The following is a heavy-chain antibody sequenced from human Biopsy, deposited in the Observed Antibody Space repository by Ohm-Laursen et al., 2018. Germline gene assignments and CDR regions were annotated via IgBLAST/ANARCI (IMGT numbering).Heavy chain of an antibody. D-gene: IGHD4-23*01. Sequence: GESLKLSCKVSGFPFSDYYMRWIRQAPGKGLEWVSYISSGGTTIYYADSVKGRFTISRDNAKNSLYLQMNSLRADDTAVYYCARDTRWSPYHMDVWGQGTTVAVSS. CDR2: ISSGGTTI. V-gene: IGHV3-11*01. CDR3: ARDTRWSPYHMDV. J-gene: IGHJ6*02. CDR1: GFPFSDYY.